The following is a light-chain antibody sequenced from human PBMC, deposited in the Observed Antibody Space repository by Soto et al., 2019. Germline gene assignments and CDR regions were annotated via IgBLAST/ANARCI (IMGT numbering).Light chain of an antibody. Sequence: EIVLTQSPGTLSLSPGERATLSCRASHSVAGNYLAWYQHKPGQAPRFLIYEASRRATGIPDRFSGSGSGTDFTLTITRLEPEDFAMYYCQYYAGPPRTFGQGTKLEI. CDR2: EAS. J-gene: IGKJ2*01. CDR1: HSVAGNY. CDR3: QYYAGPPRT. V-gene: IGKV3-20*01.